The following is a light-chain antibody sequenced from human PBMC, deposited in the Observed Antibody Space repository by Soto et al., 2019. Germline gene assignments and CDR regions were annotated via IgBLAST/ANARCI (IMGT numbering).Light chain of an antibody. V-gene: IGKV3-11*01. CDR3: QQRSNWPLT. Sequence: EVVMTQSPATLSVSPGEGVTLSCRASQGIGDTLAWYQHKPGQTPRLLIYDASNRATGVPARFTGSGSETDFTLTISSLEPEDFAVYYCQQRSNWPLTFGQGTKVDIK. J-gene: IGKJ1*01. CDR1: QGIGDT. CDR2: DAS.